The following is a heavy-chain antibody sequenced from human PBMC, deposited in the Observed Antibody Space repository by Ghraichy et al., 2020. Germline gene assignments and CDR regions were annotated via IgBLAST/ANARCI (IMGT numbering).Heavy chain of an antibody. Sequence: SETLSLTCTVSGGSVSSGSYYWSWIRQPPGKGLEWIGYIYYSGSTNYNPSLKSRVTISVDTSKNQFSLKLSSVTAADTAVYYCARDCLELEPDTYYYYYYMDVWGKGTTVTVSS. J-gene: IGHJ6*03. CDR2: IYYSGST. CDR1: GGSVSSGSYY. V-gene: IGHV4-61*01. CDR3: ARDCLELEPDTYYYYYYMDV. D-gene: IGHD1-1*01.